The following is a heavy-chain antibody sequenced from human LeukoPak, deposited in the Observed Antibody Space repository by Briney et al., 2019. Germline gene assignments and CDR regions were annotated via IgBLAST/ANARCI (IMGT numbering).Heavy chain of an antibody. CDR3: ARDDGYCSSTRCYGPTYGMDV. J-gene: IGHJ6*02. CDR2: IYPGDSDT. D-gene: IGHD2-2*01. CDR1: GYSSTSYW. V-gene: IGHV5-51*01. Sequence: GESLKISCKGSGYSSTSYWIGWVRQMPGKGLEWMAIIYPGDSDTRYSPSFQGQVTISADESTSTAYLQWSSLKASDTAMYYCARDDGYCSSTRCYGPTYGMDVWGQGTTVTVSS.